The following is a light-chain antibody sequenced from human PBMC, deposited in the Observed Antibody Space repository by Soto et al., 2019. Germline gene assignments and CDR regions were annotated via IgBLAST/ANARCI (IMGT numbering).Light chain of an antibody. CDR1: QSVSSTY. J-gene: IGKJ1*01. CDR2: SAS. V-gene: IGKV3-20*01. CDR3: QHYVRFTWT. Sequence: ENVLTQSPGTLSLSPGETATLSCRASQSVSSTYLAWYQQKPGQAPRLLIYSASSRATGIPDRFSGSGSGTDFTLTISRLETEDFAVYYCQHYVRFTWTFGRGTKVDI.